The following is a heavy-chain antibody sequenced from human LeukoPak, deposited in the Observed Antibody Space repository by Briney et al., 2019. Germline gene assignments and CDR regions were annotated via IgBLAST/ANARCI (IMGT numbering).Heavy chain of an antibody. D-gene: IGHD1-26*01. V-gene: IGHV3-21*01. CDR1: GFTFSSYS. J-gene: IGHJ3*02. CDR2: ISSSSSYI. CDR3: ARGGVYSGSYYQVRDAFDI. Sequence: GGSLRLSCAASGFTFSSYSMNWVRQAPGKGLEWVSSISSSSSYIYYADSVKGRFTISRDNAENSLYLQMNSLRAEDTAVYYCARGGVYSGSYYQVRDAFDIWGQGTMVTVSS.